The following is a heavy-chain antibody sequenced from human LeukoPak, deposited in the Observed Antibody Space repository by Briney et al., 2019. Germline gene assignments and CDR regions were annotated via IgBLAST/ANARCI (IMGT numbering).Heavy chain of an antibody. CDR1: GFTFDDYA. CDR2: ISWNSGSI. V-gene: IGHV3-9*01. CDR3: ATGRGVLMVYAIPSAEYFQH. D-gene: IGHD2-8*01. J-gene: IGHJ1*01. Sequence: GGSLRLSCAASGFTFDDYAMHWVRQAPGKGLEWVSGISWNSGSIGYADSVKGRFTISRDNAKNSPYLQMNSLRAEDTALYYCATGRGVLMVYAIPSAEYFQHWGQGTLVTVSS.